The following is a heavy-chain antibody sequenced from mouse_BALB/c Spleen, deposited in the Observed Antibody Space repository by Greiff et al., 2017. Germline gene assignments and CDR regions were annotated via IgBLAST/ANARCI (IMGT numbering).Heavy chain of an antibody. D-gene: IGHD5-5*01. J-gene: IGHJ2*01. CDR1: GDSITSGY. CDR3: ARRLYLYYFDY. V-gene: IGHV3-8*02. Sequence: EVMLVESGPSLVKPSQTLSLSCSVTGDSITSGYWNWLRNFPGNKLEYMGYISYSGSTYYNPSLKSRISITRDTSKNQYYLQLNSVTTEDTATYYCARRLYLYYFDYWGQGTTLTVSS. CDR2: ISYSGST.